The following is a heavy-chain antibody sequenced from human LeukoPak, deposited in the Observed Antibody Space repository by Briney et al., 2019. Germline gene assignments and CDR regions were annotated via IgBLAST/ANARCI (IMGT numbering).Heavy chain of an antibody. CDR1: VYTVTSYG. CDR3: ARDPGQYYDILTGYYAPYYFDN. D-gene: IGHD3-9*01. J-gene: IGHJ4*02. Sequence: ASVTVSFKASVYTVTSYGINWVRQAPGQGLEWMGWISTYNGDTDYAQKLQGRVTMTTDTSTSAAYIELRSMRSDDTAVYYCARDPGQYYDILTGYYAPYYFDNWGQGTLGTASS. V-gene: IGHV1-18*01. CDR2: ISTYNGDT.